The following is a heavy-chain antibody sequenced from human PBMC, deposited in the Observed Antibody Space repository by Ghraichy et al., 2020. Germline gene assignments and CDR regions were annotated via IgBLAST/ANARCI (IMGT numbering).Heavy chain of an antibody. CDR1: GYTFTSYY. D-gene: IGHD5-18*01. Sequence: ASVKVSCKASGYTFTSYYMHWVRQAPGQGLEWMGIINPSGGSTSYAQKFQGRVTMTRDTSTSTVYMELSSLRSEDTAVYYCARVRWGNVDTAMVYYFDAFDIWGQGTMVTVSS. V-gene: IGHV1-46*03. CDR3: ARVRWGNVDTAMVYYFDAFDI. CDR2: INPSGGST. J-gene: IGHJ3*02.